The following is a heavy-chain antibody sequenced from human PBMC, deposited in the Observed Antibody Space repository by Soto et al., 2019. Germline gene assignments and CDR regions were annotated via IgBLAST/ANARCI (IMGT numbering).Heavy chain of an antibody. Sequence: QVQLVQSGAEVKKPGSSVKVSCKASGGTFSSYAISWVRQAPGQGLEWMGWISAYNGNTNYAQKLQGRVTMTTDTSTSTAYMELRSLRSDDTAVYYCARDGCGGDCYSSDYYYYYGMDVWGQGTTVTVSS. J-gene: IGHJ6*02. CDR1: GGTFSSYA. CDR2: ISAYNGNT. CDR3: ARDGCGGDCYSSDYYYYYGMDV. V-gene: IGHV1-18*01. D-gene: IGHD2-21*02.